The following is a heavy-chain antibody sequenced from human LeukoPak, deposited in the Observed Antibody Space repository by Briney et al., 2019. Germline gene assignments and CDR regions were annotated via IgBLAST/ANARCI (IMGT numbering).Heavy chain of an antibody. CDR2: INPNSGGT. J-gene: IGHJ4*02. Sequence: ASVKVCCKASGYTFTGYYMHWVRQAPGQGLEWMGWINPNSGGTNYAQKLQGRVTMTTDTSTSTAYMELRSLRSDDTAVYYCARGYCSSTSCYSFDYWGQGTLVTVSS. D-gene: IGHD2-2*01. CDR1: GYTFTGYY. CDR3: ARGYCSSTSCYSFDY. V-gene: IGHV1-2*02.